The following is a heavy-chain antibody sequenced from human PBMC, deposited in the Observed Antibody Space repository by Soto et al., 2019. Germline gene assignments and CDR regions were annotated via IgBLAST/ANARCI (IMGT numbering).Heavy chain of an antibody. Sequence: QVQLVQSGAEVKKPGSSVKVSCKASGGTFSSYTISWVRQAPGQGLEWMGRIIPILGIANYAQKFQGRVTMTADKSASTAYMELNSVRSEDTAVYYCARVGGGSGSYPTPYYFDYWGQGTLVTVSS. CDR2: IIPILGIA. CDR3: ARVGGGSGSYPTPYYFDY. J-gene: IGHJ4*02. V-gene: IGHV1-69*02. D-gene: IGHD3-10*01. CDR1: GGTFSSYT.